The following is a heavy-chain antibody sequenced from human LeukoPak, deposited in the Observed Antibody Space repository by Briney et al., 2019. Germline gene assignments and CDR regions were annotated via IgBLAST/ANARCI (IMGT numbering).Heavy chain of an antibody. CDR3: ARLTYGSRWFDP. CDR1: GGSISSYY. D-gene: IGHD3-16*01. J-gene: IGHJ5*02. CDR2: IYYSGST. Sequence: SETLSLTCTVSGGSISSYYWSWIRQPAGKGLEWIGYIYYSGSTNYNPSLKSRVTISVDTSKNQFSLKLSSVTAADTAVYYCARLTYGSRWFDPWGQGTLVTVSS. V-gene: IGHV4-59*08.